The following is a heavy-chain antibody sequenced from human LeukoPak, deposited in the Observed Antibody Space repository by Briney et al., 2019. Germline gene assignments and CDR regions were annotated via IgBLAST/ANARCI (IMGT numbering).Heavy chain of an antibody. J-gene: IGHJ4*02. CDR1: EFTFSNYW. CDR2: TNQDRSKN. CDR3: ATTVAGYPDDYFDY. D-gene: IGHD6-19*01. V-gene: IGHV3-7*01. Sequence: PGGSLRLSCAASEFTFSNYWMSWVRQAPGKGLERVAHTNQDRSKNYYVDSVRGRFTISRDNAKNSLYLQMNSLRAEDTAVYYCATTVAGYPDDYFDYWGQGTLVTVSS.